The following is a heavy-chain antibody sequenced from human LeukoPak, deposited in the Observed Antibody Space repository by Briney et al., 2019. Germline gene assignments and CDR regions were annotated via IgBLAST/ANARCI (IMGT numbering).Heavy chain of an antibody. CDR3: VRSPRKTGIAVAGPDY. CDR2: IYPGASAT. D-gene: IGHD6-19*01. Sequence: GQSLQISCQGSGYRFTSYWIGCVREMPGKALEWMGIIYPGASATRDSPSFQGQVTISADQSISTAYRQWSSLKASYTPMYSCVRSPRKTGIAVAGPDYWGQGTLATAPS. J-gene: IGHJ4*02. CDR1: GYRFTSYW. V-gene: IGHV5-51*01.